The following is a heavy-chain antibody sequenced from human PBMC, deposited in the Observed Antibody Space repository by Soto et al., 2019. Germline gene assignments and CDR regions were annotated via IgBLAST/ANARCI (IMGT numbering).Heavy chain of an antibody. CDR2: INHSGST. J-gene: IGHJ4*01. CDR1: GGSFSGYY. Sequence: SETLSLTCAVYGGSFSGYYWTWIRQPPGTGLEWIGEINHSGSTNYNPSLKSRVTISVDTSKNQFSLKLTSVTAADTAVYYCARDKITGLFDYWGQEPWSPSPQ. V-gene: IGHV4-34*01. CDR3: ARDKITGLFDY. D-gene: IGHD2-8*02.